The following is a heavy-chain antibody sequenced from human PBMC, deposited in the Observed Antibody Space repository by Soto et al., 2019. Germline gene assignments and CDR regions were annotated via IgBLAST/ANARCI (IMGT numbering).Heavy chain of an antibody. D-gene: IGHD2-15*01. CDR2: IYYSGST. V-gene: IGHV4-59*01. CDR1: GGSISSYY. CDR3: AMGLLIAGWFDP. J-gene: IGHJ5*02. Sequence: SETLSLTCTVSGGSISSYYWSWIPQPPGKGLEWIGYIYYSGSTNYNPSLKSRVTISVDTSKHQFSLKLSSVTAADTAVYYCAMGLLIAGWFDPWGQGTLVTVSS.